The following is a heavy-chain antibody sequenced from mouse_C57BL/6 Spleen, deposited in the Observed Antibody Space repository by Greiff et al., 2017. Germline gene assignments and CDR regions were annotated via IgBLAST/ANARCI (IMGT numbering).Heavy chain of an antibody. V-gene: IGHV1-42*01. CDR3: AVGYYPYYYAMDY. CDR2: INPSTGGT. Sequence: EVQGVESGPELVKPGASVKISCKASGYSFTGYYMNWVKQSPEKSLEWIGEINPSTGGTTYNQKFKAKATLTVDKSSSTAYMQLKSLTSEDSAVYYCAVGYYPYYYAMDYWGQGTSVTVSS. D-gene: IGHD2-3*01. CDR1: GYSFTGYY. J-gene: IGHJ4*01.